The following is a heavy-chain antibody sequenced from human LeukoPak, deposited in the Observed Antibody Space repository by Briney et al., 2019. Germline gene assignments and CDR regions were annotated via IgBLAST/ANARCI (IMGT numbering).Heavy chain of an antibody. CDR2: ISPLGSTI. D-gene: IGHD6-13*01. Sequence: GGSLRLSCVASRCTFSDYYMTWIRQAPAKGLEWVSYISPLGSTINYADSLKGRFTISRDNAKNSLYLQMNSLRAEDTAVYYCARGWESSSWANKAFDIWGQGTMVTVSS. CDR3: ARGWESSSWANKAFDI. J-gene: IGHJ3*02. CDR1: RCTFSDYY. V-gene: IGHV3-11*01.